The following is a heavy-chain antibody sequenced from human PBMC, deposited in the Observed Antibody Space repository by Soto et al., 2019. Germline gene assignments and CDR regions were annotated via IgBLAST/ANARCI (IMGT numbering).Heavy chain of an antibody. CDR3: SKHSESTVSNFEY. V-gene: IGHV3-23*01. Sequence: EVQLLESGGGLVQPGGSLRLSCAASGFTFSGYAMSWVRQAPGKGLEWVSTISTGGVSTYYADSVKGRFTISRDNSKNTLYLQMNSLRAEDTAVYYCSKHSESTVSNFEYWGQGTLVTVAS. CDR2: ISTGGVST. D-gene: IGHD4-4*01. CDR1: GFTFSGYA. J-gene: IGHJ4*02.